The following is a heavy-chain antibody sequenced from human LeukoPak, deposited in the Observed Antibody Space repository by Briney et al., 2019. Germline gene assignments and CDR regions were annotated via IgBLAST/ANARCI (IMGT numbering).Heavy chain of an antibody. J-gene: IGHJ4*02. D-gene: IGHD3-10*01. CDR2: IYTSGST. CDR3: ARVTTSGSYKFDN. CDR1: GFTVSSNY. Sequence: GGSLRLSCAASGFTVSSNYISWVRQAPGKGLEWVSLIYTSGSTYYADSVKGRFTISRDNSKNTLYLQMNSLRAEDTAVYYCARVTTSGSYKFDNWGQGALVTVSS. V-gene: IGHV3-53*01.